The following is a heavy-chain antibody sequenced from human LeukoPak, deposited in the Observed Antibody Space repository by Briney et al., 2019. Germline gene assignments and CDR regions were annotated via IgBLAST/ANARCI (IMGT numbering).Heavy chain of an antibody. D-gene: IGHD3-10*02. V-gene: IGHV3-74*01. Sequence: GGSLRLSCVASGFTFSGYWMHWVRQAPGMGLVWVSRLNSDGTTINYADSVRGRFTISRDNAKNTVYLQMSGLRDDDTALYFCVRGAGGPRNYVLDYWGQGALVSVSS. CDR1: GFTFSGYW. J-gene: IGHJ4*02. CDR3: VRGAGGPRNYVLDY. CDR2: LNSDGTTI.